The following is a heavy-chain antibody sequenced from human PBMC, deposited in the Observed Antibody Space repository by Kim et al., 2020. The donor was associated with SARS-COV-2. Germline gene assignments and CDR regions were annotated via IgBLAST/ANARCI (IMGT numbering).Heavy chain of an antibody. V-gene: IGHV4-31*02. CDR2: GRT. CDR3: AREESGDFDY. D-gene: IGHD3-10*01. Sequence: GRTYYNPSLKSRVTISVDTSKNQFSLKLSSVTASDTAVYYCAREESGDFDYWGQGTLVTVSS. J-gene: IGHJ4*02.